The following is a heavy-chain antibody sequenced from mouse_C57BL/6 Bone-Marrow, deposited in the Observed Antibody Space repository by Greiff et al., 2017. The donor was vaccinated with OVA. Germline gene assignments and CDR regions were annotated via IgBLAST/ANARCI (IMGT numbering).Heavy chain of an antibody. V-gene: IGHV5-4*03. CDR1: GFTFSSYA. Sequence: EVKLEESGGGLVKPGGSLKLSCAASGFTFSSYAMSWVRQTPEKRLEWVATISDGGSYTYYPDNVKGRFTISRDNAKNNLYLQMSHLKSEDTAMYYCARASYFDYWGQGTTLTVSS. J-gene: IGHJ2*01. CDR2: ISDGGSYT. CDR3: ARASYFDY.